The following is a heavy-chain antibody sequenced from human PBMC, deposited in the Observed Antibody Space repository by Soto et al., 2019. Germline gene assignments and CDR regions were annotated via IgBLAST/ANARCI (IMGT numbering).Heavy chain of an antibody. Sequence: PGGSLRLSCAASGSTFSSYGMHWVRQAPGKGLEWVAVISYDGSNKYYADSVKGRFTISRDNSKNTLYLQMNSLRAEDTAVYYCARPRGLVAVAGTRNYFDYWGQGTLVTVSS. CDR1: GSTFSSYG. J-gene: IGHJ4*02. CDR2: ISYDGSNK. CDR3: ARPRGLVAVAGTRNYFDY. D-gene: IGHD6-19*01. V-gene: IGHV3-30-3*01.